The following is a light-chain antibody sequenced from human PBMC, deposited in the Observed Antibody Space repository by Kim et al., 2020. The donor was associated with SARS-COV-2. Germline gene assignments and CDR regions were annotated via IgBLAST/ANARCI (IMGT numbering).Light chain of an antibody. CDR1: SGSIASNY. V-gene: IGLV6-57*03. CDR3: QSYDSSNQGVV. Sequence: VTVSCTRSSGSIASNYVQWYQQRPGSAPTTVIYEDNQRPSGVPDRFSGSIDSSSNSASLTISGLKTEDEADYYCQSYDSSNQGVVFGGGTQLTVL. CDR2: EDN. J-gene: IGLJ2*01.